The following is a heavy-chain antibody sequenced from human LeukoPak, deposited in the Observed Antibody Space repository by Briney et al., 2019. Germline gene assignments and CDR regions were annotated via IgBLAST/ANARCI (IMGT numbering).Heavy chain of an antibody. V-gene: IGHV3-74*01. Sequence: PGGSLRLSCTASGFTFRKYWLHWVRQAPGKWLVWVSRINPDDGSTSYADSVKGRFTISRDSAKSTLYLQMNSLRAEDTALYYCASPPREYSSGGGYFDYWGQGTLVTVSS. CDR3: ASPPREYSSGGGYFDY. J-gene: IGHJ4*02. CDR1: GFTFRKYW. CDR2: INPDDGST. D-gene: IGHD6-19*01.